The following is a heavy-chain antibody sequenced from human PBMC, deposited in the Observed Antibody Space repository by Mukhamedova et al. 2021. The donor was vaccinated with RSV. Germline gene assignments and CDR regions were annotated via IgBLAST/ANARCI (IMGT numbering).Heavy chain of an antibody. CDR2: ISSSSSTI. J-gene: IGHJ4*02. Sequence: GEGLEWVSYISSSSSTIYYADSVKGRFTISRDNAKNSLYLQMNSLRAEDTAVYYCARTDDFWSGYYTLYFDYWGQGTLVTVSS. CDR3: ARTDDFWSGYYTLYFDY. V-gene: IGHV3-48*04. D-gene: IGHD3-3*01.